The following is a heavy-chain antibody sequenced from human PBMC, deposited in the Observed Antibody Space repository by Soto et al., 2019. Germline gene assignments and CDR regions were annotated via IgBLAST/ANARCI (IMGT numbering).Heavy chain of an antibody. D-gene: IGHD4-17*01. J-gene: IGHJ4*02. CDR1: GYSISSGYY. Sequence: SETLSLTCAVSGYSISSGYYWGWIRQPPGKGLEWIGSIYHSGSTYYNPSLKSRVTISVDTSKNQFSLKLSSVTAADTAVYYCARYGDYIDYWGQGTPVTVSS. V-gene: IGHV4-38-2*01. CDR3: ARYGDYIDY. CDR2: IYHSGST.